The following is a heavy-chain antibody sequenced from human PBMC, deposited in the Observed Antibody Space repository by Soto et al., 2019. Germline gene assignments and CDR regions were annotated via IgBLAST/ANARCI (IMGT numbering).Heavy chain of an antibody. CDR2: ISPRRGDH. D-gene: IGHD5-12*01. CDR1: GYNFSAHY. CDR3: AKGGGYGPGH. J-gene: IGHJ4*02. V-gene: IGHV1-2*02. Sequence: QLVQSGAEVTKPGASVKVSCKTSGYNFSAHYIHWVRQPPGQGLEWMGWISPRRGDHHSADKAQDRLTLTADMATTTAFMHLSSLRVNDTAVYYCAKGGGYGPGHWGQGTPIIVSS.